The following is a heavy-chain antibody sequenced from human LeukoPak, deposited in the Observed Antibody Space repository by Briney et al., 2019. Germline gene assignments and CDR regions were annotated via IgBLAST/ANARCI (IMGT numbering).Heavy chain of an antibody. V-gene: IGHV1-69*13. J-gene: IGHJ4*02. D-gene: IGHD6-19*01. Sequence: ASVKVSCKASGGTFSSYAISWVRQPPGQGLEWMGGIIPIFGTANYAQKFQGRVTVTADESTSTAYMELSSLRSEDTAVYYCARRIAVAVGFDYWGQGTLVTVSS. CDR3: ARRIAVAVGFDY. CDR2: IIPIFGTA. CDR1: GGTFSSYA.